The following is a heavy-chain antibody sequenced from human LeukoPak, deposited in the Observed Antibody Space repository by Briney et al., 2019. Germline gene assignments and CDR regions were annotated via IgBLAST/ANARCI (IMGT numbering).Heavy chain of an antibody. D-gene: IGHD3-22*01. J-gene: IGHJ4*02. CDR1: GFTFNHVW. CDR3: TTVGSSRYYYYFDY. Sequence: GGSLRLSCAASGFTFNHVWMNWVRQAPGKGLEWVGRIKSKTDGATTEYAAPVKGRFTISRDDSKNTLYLQMNSLKTEDTAVYYCTTVGSSRYYYYFDYWGQGSLVTVSS. V-gene: IGHV3-15*01. CDR2: IKSKTDGATT.